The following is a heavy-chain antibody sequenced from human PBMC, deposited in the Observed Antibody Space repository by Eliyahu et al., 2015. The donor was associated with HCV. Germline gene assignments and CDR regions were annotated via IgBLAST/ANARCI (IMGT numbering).Heavy chain of an antibody. Sequence: QLQLQESGPGLVKPSETLSLTCTVSGGSISSSSYYWGWIRQPPGKGLEWIGSIYYRWGTYYNPSLKSRVTISVDTSKNQFSLKLSSVTAADTAVYYCARQVRAVYRGYCSGGSCSNWFDPWGQGTLVTVSS. CDR1: GGSISSSSYY. V-gene: IGHV4-39*01. CDR2: IYYRWGT. CDR3: ARQVRAVYRGYCSGGSCSNWFDP. D-gene: IGHD2-15*01. J-gene: IGHJ5*02.